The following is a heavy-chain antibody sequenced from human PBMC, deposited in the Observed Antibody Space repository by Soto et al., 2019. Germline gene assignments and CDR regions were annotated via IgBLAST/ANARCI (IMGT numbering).Heavy chain of an antibody. Sequence: EVQLVESGGGLIQPGGSLRLSCAVSGFTVSNNYMSWVRQAPGKGLEGVSVIYSGGYTAYGDSVKGRFTISRDNSKNTIYLQMKSRRAGDAAVCFGCGGRGGGGYWGQGTLVTVSS. CDR1: GFTVSNNY. V-gene: IGHV3-53*01. J-gene: IGHJ4*02. CDR2: IYSGGYT. D-gene: IGHD3-10*01. CDR3: CGGRGGGGY.